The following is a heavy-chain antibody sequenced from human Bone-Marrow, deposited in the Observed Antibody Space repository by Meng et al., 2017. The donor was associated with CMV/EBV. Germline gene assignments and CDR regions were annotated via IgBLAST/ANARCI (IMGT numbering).Heavy chain of an antibody. V-gene: IGHV1-46*01. D-gene: IGHD1-26*01. J-gene: IGHJ6*02. CDR3: ARDSKNRVFLGAPGQGARVYYGMDV. Sequence: ASVKVSCKASGYTFTSYYMHWVRQAPGQGLEWMGIINPSGGSTSYAQKFQGRVTMTRDTSTSTVYMELSSLRSEDTAVYYCARDSKNRVFLGAPGQGARVYYGMDVWGQGTTVTVPS. CDR2: INPSGGST. CDR1: GYTFTSYY.